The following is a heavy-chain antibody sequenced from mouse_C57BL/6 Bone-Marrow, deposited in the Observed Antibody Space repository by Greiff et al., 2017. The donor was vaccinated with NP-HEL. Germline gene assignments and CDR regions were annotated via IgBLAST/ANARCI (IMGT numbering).Heavy chain of an antibody. CDR1: GFTFSSYA. J-gene: IGHJ2*01. CDR3: ARWGYDHEDYFDY. D-gene: IGHD2-4*01. Sequence: DVKLVESGGGLVKPGGSLKLSCAASGFTFSSYAMSWVRQTPEKRLEWVATISDGGSYTYYPDNVQGRFTISRDNAKNNLYLQMSHLKSEDTAMYYCARWGYDHEDYFDYWGQGTTLTVSS. V-gene: IGHV5-4*03. CDR2: ISDGGSYT.